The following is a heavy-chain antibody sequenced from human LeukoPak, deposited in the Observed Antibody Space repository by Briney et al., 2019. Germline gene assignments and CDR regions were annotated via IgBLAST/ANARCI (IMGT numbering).Heavy chain of an antibody. J-gene: IGHJ6*03. CDR1: GYTFTGCH. CDR3: ARDRYQLPKYYYMDV. D-gene: IGHD2-2*01. CDR2: INPNSGGT. Sequence: ASVKVSCKASGYTFTGCHMHWVRQAPGRGLEWMGWINPNSGGTNYAQKFQGRVTMTRDTSISTAYMELSRLRSDDTAVYYCARDRYQLPKYYYMDVWGKGTTVTVSS. V-gene: IGHV1-2*02.